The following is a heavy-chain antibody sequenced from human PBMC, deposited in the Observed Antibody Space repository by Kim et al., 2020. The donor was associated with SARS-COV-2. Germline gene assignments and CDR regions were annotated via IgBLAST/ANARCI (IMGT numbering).Heavy chain of an antibody. CDR1: GGTFSSYA. J-gene: IGHJ5*02. CDR3: ARGGYCSGGSCYRNWFDP. Sequence: SVKVSCKASGGTFSSYAISWVRQAPGQGLEWMGRIIPILGIANYAQKFKGRVTITADKSTSTAYMELSSLRSEDTAVYYCARGGYCSGGSCYRNWFDPWGQGTLVTVSS. CDR2: IIPILGIA. D-gene: IGHD2-15*01. V-gene: IGHV1-69*04.